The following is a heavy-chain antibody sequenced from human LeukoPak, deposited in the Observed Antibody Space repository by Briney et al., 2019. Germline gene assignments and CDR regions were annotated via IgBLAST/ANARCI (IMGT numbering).Heavy chain of an antibody. D-gene: IGHD5-12*01. J-gene: IGHJ4*02. V-gene: IGHV4-61*01. Sequence: SETLSLTCTVSGGSVSSGSHYWIWIRQPPGKGLVWIGYIYYSGSTNYNPSLKSRVTISVDTSKTQFSLKLSSVTAADTAVYYCARVRGYSGYDSPFDYWGQGTLVTVSS. CDR2: IYYSGST. CDR3: ARVRGYSGYDSPFDY. CDR1: GGSVSSGSHY.